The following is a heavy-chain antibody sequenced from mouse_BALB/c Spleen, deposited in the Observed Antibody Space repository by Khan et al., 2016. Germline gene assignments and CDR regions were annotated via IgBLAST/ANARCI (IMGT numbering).Heavy chain of an antibody. D-gene: IGHD4-1*01. V-gene: IGHV4-1*02. J-gene: IGHJ3*01. Sequence: EVKLLESGGGLVQPGGSLKLSCAASGFDFSRYWMSWVRQAPGKGLEWIGEINPDSSTINYTPSLQDKFIISRDNAKNTLYLQLSKVRSEDTAFYYCARPELTGTWFAYWGQGTLVTVSA. CDR1: GFDFSRYW. CDR2: INPDSSTI. CDR3: ARPELTGTWFAY.